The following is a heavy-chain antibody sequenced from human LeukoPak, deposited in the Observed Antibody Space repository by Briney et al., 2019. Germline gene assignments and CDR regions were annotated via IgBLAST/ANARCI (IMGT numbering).Heavy chain of an antibody. CDR2: IKQDGSEK. Sequence: GGSLRLSCAASGFTFSSYWMSWVRQAPGKGLEWVANIKQDGSEKYYVDSVKGRFTISRDNAKNSLYLQMNSLRAEDTAVYYCARGLYYDSSGYYYWGQGTLVTVS. D-gene: IGHD3-22*01. J-gene: IGHJ4*02. CDR1: GFTFSSYW. V-gene: IGHV3-7*01. CDR3: ARGLYYDSSGYYY.